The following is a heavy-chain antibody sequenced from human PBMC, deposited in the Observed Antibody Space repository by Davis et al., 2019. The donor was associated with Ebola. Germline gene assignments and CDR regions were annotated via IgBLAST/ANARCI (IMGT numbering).Heavy chain of an antibody. J-gene: IGHJ5*02. V-gene: IGHV4-30-2*01. CDR3: ARLAARPNGWFDP. CDR2: IYHSGST. CDR1: GGSISSSGFY. Sequence: LRLSCTVSGGSISSSGFYWTWIRQPPGKGLEWIGYIYHSGSTYYNPSLKSRVTISVDRSKNQFSLKLSSVTAADMAVYYCARLAARPNGWFDPWGQGTLVTVSS. D-gene: IGHD6-6*01.